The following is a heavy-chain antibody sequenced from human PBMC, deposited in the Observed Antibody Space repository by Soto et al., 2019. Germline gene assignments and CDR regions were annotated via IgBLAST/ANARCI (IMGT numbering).Heavy chain of an antibody. D-gene: IGHD2-2*01. Sequence: ASVKVSCKXSGYTFTSYGISWVRQAPGQGLEWMGWISSYNGNTNYAQKVQGRVTMTTDKSTSTTYMELRSLRSDDTAVYYCARGPRYCSTTSCFSGVTWFDPWGQGTLVTVSS. CDR3: ARGPRYCSTTSCFSGVTWFDP. CDR2: ISSYNGNT. CDR1: GYTFTSYG. V-gene: IGHV1-18*04. J-gene: IGHJ5*02.